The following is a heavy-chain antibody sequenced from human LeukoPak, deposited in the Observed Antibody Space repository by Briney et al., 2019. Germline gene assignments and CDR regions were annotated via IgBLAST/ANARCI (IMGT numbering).Heavy chain of an antibody. CDR2: IYYSGST. V-gene: IGHV4-39*01. J-gene: IGHJ4*02. D-gene: IGHD6-19*01. Sequence: SETLSLTCTVYGGSFSDYYWGWIRQPPGKGLEWIGSIYYSGSTYYNPSLKSRVTISVDTSKNQFSLKLSSVTAADTAVYYCARLTGIAVADYWGQGTLVTVSS. CDR1: GGSFSDYY. CDR3: ARLTGIAVADY.